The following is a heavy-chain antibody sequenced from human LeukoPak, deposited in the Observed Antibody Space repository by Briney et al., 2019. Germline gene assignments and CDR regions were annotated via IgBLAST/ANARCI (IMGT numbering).Heavy chain of an antibody. Sequence: ASVMVSCKASGGTFSSYAISWVRQAPGQGLEWMGGIIPIFGTANYAQKFQGRVTITTDESTSTAYMELSSLRSEDTAVYYCARSPGFLEWLPLDYWGQGTLVTVSS. CDR2: IIPIFGTA. CDR3: ARSPGFLEWLPLDY. V-gene: IGHV1-69*05. D-gene: IGHD3-3*01. J-gene: IGHJ4*02. CDR1: GGTFSSYA.